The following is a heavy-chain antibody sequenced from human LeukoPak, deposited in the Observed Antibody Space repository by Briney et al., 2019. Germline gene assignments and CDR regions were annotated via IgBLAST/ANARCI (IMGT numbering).Heavy chain of an antibody. CDR2: IGTAGDT. D-gene: IGHD2-2*01. J-gene: IGHJ4*02. CDR3: ARGASVPAAFDY. CDR1: GFTFSSYD. Sequence: GGSLRLSCAASGFTFSSYDMHWVRQATGKGLEWVSAIGTAGDTYYPGSVKGRFTISRENAKNSLYLQMNSLRAGDTAVYYCARGASVPAAFDYWGQGTLVTVSP. V-gene: IGHV3-13*04.